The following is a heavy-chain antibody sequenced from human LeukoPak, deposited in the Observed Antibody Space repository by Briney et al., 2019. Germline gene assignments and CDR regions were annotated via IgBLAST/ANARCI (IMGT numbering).Heavy chain of an antibody. D-gene: IGHD5-18*01. J-gene: IGHJ4*02. CDR1: GFTFSSYS. Sequence: PGGSLRLSCAASGFTFSSYSMNWVRQAPGKGLEWVSSISSSSSYIYYADSVKGRFTISRDNSKNTLYLQMNSLRVEDTAVYYCARDLLYSTGLYHFDYWGQGTLVTVSS. CDR3: ARDLLYSTGLYHFDY. V-gene: IGHV3-21*04. CDR2: ISSSSSYI.